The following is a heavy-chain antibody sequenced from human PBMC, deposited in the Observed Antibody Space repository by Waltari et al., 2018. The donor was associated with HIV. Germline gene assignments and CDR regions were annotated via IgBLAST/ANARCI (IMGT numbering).Heavy chain of an antibody. J-gene: IGHJ4*02. D-gene: IGHD6-19*01. CDR1: GFTFSSYS. Sequence: EVQLVESGGGLVKPGGSLRLSCAASGFTFSSYSMNWVRQAPGKGLEWVSSISSSSSYIYYADSVKGRFTISRDNAKNSLYLQMNSLRAEDTAVYYCASTPPPGIAVAGPPPSLGGQGTLVTVSS. CDR3: ASTPPPGIAVAGPPPSL. V-gene: IGHV3-21*01. CDR2: ISSSSSYI.